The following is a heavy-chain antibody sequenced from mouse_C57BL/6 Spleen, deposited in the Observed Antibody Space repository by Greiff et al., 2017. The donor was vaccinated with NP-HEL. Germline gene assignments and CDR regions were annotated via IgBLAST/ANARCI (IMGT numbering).Heavy chain of an antibody. CDR1: GYSITSGYD. J-gene: IGHJ3*01. D-gene: IGHD2-4*01. CDR3: ARGRMDYGAWCAY. V-gene: IGHV3-1*01. Sequence: EVQLQESGPGMVKPSQSLSLTCTVTGYSITSGYDWHWIRHFPGNKLEWMGYISYSGSTNYNPSLKSRISITHDTSKNHFFLKLNSVTTEDTATYYCARGRMDYGAWCAYWGQGTLVTVSA. CDR2: ISYSGST.